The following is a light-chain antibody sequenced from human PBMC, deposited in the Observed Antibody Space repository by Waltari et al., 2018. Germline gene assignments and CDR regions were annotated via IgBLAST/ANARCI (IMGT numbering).Light chain of an antibody. J-gene: IGLJ2*01. CDR1: SSDVGGYKY. V-gene: IGLV2-14*03. Sequence: QSALTQPASVSGSPGQSISVSCKGTSSDVGGYKYVSWYQHHPGKAPKLLIYDVAKRPSGVSVRFSGSKTGNTASRTISGLRAEDEAFYYCSSYSTTSAVVFGGGTKMTVL. CDR3: SSYSTTSAVV. CDR2: DVA.